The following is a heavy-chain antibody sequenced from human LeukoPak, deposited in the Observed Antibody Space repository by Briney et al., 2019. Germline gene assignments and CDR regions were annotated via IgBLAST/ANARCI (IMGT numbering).Heavy chain of an antibody. V-gene: IGHV3-23*01. Sequence: GGSLRLSCAAAGFTFTSYAMSWVRQDPGKGLEWVSSIIGSGGSTYHADSVKDRFTIARDNSKNTMYLQMNSLRTEDTDVYYCAKDTATYYDFWSGYYQAGFDYWGQGTLVTVSS. J-gene: IGHJ4*02. CDR2: IIGSGGST. D-gene: IGHD3-3*01. CDR3: AKDTATYYDFWSGYYQAGFDY. CDR1: GFTFTSYA.